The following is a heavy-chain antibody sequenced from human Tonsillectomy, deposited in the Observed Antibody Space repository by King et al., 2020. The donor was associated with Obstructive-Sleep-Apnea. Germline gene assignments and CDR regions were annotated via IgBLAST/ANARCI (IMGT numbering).Heavy chain of an antibody. CDR2: IYYSGST. Sequence: QVQLQESGPGLVKPSQTLSLTCTVSGGSISSGDYYWSWIRQHPGKGLEGIGYIYYSGSTYYNPSLKSRVTISVDTSKNQFSLKLSSVTAADTAVYDCARSAIVVVPAAQTRYYYYGMDVWGQGTTVTVSS. D-gene: IGHD2-2*01. V-gene: IGHV4-31*03. CDR1: GGSISSGDYY. CDR3: ARSAIVVVPAAQTRYYYYGMDV. J-gene: IGHJ6*02.